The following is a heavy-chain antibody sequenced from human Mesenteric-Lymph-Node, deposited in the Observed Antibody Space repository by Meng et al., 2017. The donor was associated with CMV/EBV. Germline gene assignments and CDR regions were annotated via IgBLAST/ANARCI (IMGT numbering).Heavy chain of an antibody. J-gene: IGHJ6*02. D-gene: IGHD6-13*01. Sequence: GESLKISCVASGFTFSSYGMHWVRQTPGKGLEWAAFIRYDGSYTYYADSVKDRFTISRDNSKNTLYLEMYSLRAEDTAVYYCAKHFLEASADYFYYGMDVWGQGTTVTVSS. CDR1: GFTFSSYG. V-gene: IGHV3-30*02. CDR2: IRYDGSYT. CDR3: AKHFLEASADYFYYGMDV.